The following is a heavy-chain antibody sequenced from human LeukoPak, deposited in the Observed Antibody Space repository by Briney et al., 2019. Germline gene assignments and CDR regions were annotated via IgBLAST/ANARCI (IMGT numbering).Heavy chain of an antibody. CDR3: ARSRYFDWLSPYYYYGMDV. V-gene: IGHV1-69*13. CDR2: IIPIFGTA. CDR1: GGTFSSYA. D-gene: IGHD3-9*01. Sequence: SVKVSCKASGGTFSSYAISWARQAPGQGLEWMGGIIPIFGTANYAQKFQGRVTITADESTSTAYMELSSLRSEDTAVYYCARSRYFDWLSPYYYYGMDVWGKGTTVTVSS. J-gene: IGHJ6*04.